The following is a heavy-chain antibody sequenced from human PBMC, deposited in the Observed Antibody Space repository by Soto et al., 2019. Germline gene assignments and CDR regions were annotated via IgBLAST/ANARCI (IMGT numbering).Heavy chain of an antibody. CDR3: ARFGSSWYGRIDY. CDR2: IWYDGSNK. D-gene: IGHD6-13*01. J-gene: IGHJ4*02. CDR1: GFTFSSYG. Sequence: QVQLVESGGGVVQPGRSLRLSCAASGFTFSSYGMHWVRQAPGKGLEWVAVIWYDGSNKYYADSVKGRFTISRDNSKNALHLQLNSVRDEDTAVYFCARFGSSWYGRIDYWGEGILVAVSS. V-gene: IGHV3-33*01.